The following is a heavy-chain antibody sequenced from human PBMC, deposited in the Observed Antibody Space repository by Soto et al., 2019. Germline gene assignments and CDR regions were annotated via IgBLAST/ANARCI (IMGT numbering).Heavy chain of an antibody. J-gene: IGHJ6*03. D-gene: IGHD2-21*02. Sequence: ASVKVSCKASGYTFTSYGISWVRQAPGQGLEWMGWISAYNGNTNYAQKLQGRGTMTTDTSTSTAYMELRSLRSDDTAVYYCARDNMQVTRENYYYYYYMDVWGKGTTVTVSS. CDR1: GYTFTSYG. CDR3: ARDNMQVTRENYYYYYYMDV. CDR2: ISAYNGNT. V-gene: IGHV1-18*01.